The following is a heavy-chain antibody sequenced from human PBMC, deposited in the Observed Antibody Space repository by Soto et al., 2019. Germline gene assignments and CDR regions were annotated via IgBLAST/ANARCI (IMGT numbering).Heavy chain of an antibody. V-gene: IGHV4-4*02. J-gene: IGHJ4*02. CDR2: IYHSGST. CDR3: ARVRMVRGVITPPDY. CDR1: GGSISSSNW. D-gene: IGHD3-10*01. Sequence: KTSETLSLTCAVSGGSISSSNWWSWVRQPPGKGLEWIGEIYHSGSTNYNPSLKSRVTISVDKSKNQFSLKLSSVTAADTAVYYCARVRMVRGVITPPDYWGQGTLVTVSS.